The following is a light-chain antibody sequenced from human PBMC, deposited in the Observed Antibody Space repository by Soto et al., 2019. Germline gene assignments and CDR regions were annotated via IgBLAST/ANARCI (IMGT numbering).Light chain of an antibody. CDR2: AAS. CDR3: QQYGSSPLT. V-gene: IGKV3-20*01. CDR1: QSVSSSY. J-gene: IGKJ4*01. Sequence: EIVLTQSPGTLSLSPGERATLSCRASQSVSSSYLAWYQQKPGQAPRLLIYAASSRATGIPDRFSGSGSGTDFTLTITRLETEDCAVYYCQQYGSSPLTFGGGTKVDI.